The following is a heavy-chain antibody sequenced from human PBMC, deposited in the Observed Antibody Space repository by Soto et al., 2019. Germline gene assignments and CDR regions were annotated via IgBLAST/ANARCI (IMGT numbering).Heavy chain of an antibody. Sequence: PGGSLRLSCAASGFTFSSYAMSRVRQAPGKGLEWVSAISGSGGSTYYADSVKGRFTISRDNSKNTLYLQMNSLRAEDTAVYYCAKFSSGWYVDYYYYMDVWGKGTTVTVSS. D-gene: IGHD6-19*01. CDR2: ISGSGGST. CDR1: GFTFSSYA. V-gene: IGHV3-23*01. CDR3: AKFSSGWYVDYYYYMDV. J-gene: IGHJ6*03.